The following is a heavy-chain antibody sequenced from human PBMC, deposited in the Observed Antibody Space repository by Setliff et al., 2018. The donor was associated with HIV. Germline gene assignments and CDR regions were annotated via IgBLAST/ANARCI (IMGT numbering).Heavy chain of an antibody. CDR1: GFTFSSYE. V-gene: IGHV3-30*01. CDR3: ARAPIYCGGDCYLFDY. CDR2: ISYDGSDK. J-gene: IGHJ4*02. Sequence: GGSLRLSCAASGFTFSSYEMRWVRQAPGKGLEWVAVISYDGSDKYYVDAVKGRFTITTTYMELTRLTSDDTAIYYCARAPIYCGGDCYLFDYWGQGTLVTVSS. D-gene: IGHD2-21*02.